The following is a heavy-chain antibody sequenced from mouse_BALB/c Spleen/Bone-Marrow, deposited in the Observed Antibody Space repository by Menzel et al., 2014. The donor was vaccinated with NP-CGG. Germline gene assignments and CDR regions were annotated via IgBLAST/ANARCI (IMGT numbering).Heavy chain of an antibody. CDR2: IYPGDGDT. D-gene: IGHD1-2*01. Sequence: QVQLQQSGAELVRPGSSVKISCKASGYAFSAYWMNWVKQRPGQGLEWIGQIYPGDGDTNYNGKFKGKATLTADKSSSTAYMQPSSLTSEDSAVYFCTRSTATFDYWGQGTTLTVSS. CDR3: TRSTATFDY. V-gene: IGHV1-80*01. CDR1: GYAFSAYW. J-gene: IGHJ2*01.